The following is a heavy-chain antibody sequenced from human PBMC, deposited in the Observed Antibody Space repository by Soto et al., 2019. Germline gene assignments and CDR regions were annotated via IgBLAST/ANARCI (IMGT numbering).Heavy chain of an antibody. Sequence: QLQLQESGPGLVKPSETLSLTCTVSGGSISSSSYYWGWIRQPPGKGLEWIGSIYYSGSTYYTPSLKSRVTISVDTSKNQFSLKLSSVTAADTAVYYCARRPVLLWFGESYYFDYWGQGTLVTVSS. D-gene: IGHD3-10*01. J-gene: IGHJ4*02. CDR3: ARRPVLLWFGESYYFDY. V-gene: IGHV4-39*01. CDR2: IYYSGST. CDR1: GGSISSSSYY.